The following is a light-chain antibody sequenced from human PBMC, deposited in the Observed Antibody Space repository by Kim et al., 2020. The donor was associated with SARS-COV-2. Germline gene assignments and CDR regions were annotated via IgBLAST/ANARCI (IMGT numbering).Light chain of an antibody. CDR3: QAWDSSTWV. CDR1: KLGDKY. CDR2: EDS. J-gene: IGLJ3*02. V-gene: IGLV3-1*01. Sequence: SVSPGQTASITCSGDKLGDKYAFWYQQKPGQSPVLVIYEDSKRPSGIPERFSGSNSGYTATLTLSGTQAMDEADYYCQAWDSSTWVFGGGTQLTVL.